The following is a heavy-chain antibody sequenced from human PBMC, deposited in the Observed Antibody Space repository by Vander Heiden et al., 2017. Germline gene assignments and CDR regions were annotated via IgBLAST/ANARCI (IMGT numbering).Heavy chain of an antibody. V-gene: IGHV5-51*01. Sequence: EVQLVQSGAEVQKPGESLKISCKGSGYSFTSYWIGWVRQMPGKGLEWMGIIYPGDSDTRYSPSFQGQVTLSADKSISTAYLQWSSLKASDTAMYYCARLTPIVVVTAIPRYFDYWGQGTLVTVSS. CDR3: ARLTPIVVVTAIPRYFDY. D-gene: IGHD2-21*02. CDR2: IYPGDSDT. CDR1: GYSFTSYW. J-gene: IGHJ4*02.